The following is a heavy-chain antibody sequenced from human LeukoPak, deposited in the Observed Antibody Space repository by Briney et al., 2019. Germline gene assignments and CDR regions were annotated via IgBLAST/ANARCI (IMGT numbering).Heavy chain of an antibody. J-gene: IGHJ6*03. CDR2: INPNSGGT. CDR3: ARDWGSSWYYYYYMDV. V-gene: IGHV1-2*02. D-gene: IGHD6-13*01. CDR1: GYTFTGYY. Sequence: ASVKVSCKASGYTFTGYYMHWVRQVPGQGLEWMGWINPNSGGTKYAQKFQGRVTMTRDTSISTAYMELNRLRSDDTAVYYCARDWGSSWYYYYYMDVWGKGTTVTVSS.